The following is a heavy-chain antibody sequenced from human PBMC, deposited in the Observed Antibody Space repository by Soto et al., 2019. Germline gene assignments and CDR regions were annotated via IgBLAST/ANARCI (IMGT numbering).Heavy chain of an antibody. CDR2: IIPIFGTA. CDR3: ARGPKVGARNGLSY. J-gene: IGHJ4*02. D-gene: IGHD1-26*01. Sequence: GASVKVSCKASGGTFSSYAISWVRQAPGQGLEWMGGIIPIFGTANYAQKFQGRVTITADESTSTAYMELSSLRSEDTAVYYCARGPKVGARNGLSYWGQGTLVTVS. CDR1: GGTFSSYA. V-gene: IGHV1-69*13.